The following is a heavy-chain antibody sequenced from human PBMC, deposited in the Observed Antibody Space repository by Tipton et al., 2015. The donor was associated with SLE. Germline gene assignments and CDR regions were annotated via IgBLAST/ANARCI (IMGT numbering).Heavy chain of an antibody. CDR2: ISSSSSYI. V-gene: IGHV3-21*03. CDR1: GFTFSSYS. D-gene: IGHD6-19*01. J-gene: IGHJ4*02. Sequence: QLVQSGGGLVQPGGSLRLSCAASGFTFSSYSMNWVRQAPGKGLEWVSSISSSSSYIYYADSVKGRFTISRDNAKNSLYLQMNSLREDDTAVYYRARVQYSSGSYFFDYWGQGTLVTVSS. CDR3: ARVQYSSGSYFFDY.